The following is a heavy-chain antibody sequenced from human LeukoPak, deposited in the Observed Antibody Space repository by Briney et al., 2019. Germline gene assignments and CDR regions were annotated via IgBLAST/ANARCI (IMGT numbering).Heavy chain of an antibody. Sequence: GRSLRLSCAASGFTFDDYAMHWVRQAPGKGLEWVSGISWNSGSIGYADSVKGRFTISRDNAKNTLYLQMNSLRAEDTAVYYCAREDANWGSDYWGQGTLVTVSS. CDR2: ISWNSGSI. V-gene: IGHV3-9*01. CDR3: AREDANWGSDY. CDR1: GFTFDDYA. J-gene: IGHJ4*02. D-gene: IGHD7-27*01.